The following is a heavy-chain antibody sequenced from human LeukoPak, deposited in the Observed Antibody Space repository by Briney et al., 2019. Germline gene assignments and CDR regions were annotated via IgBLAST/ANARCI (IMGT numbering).Heavy chain of an antibody. V-gene: IGHV4-59*12. J-gene: IGHJ4*02. D-gene: IGHD2-15*01. CDR3: ARSGLSATGEFDY. CDR1: GGSISSYY. Sequence: SETLSLTCTVSGGSISSYYWSWIRQPPGKGLEWIGYIYYSGSTNYNPSLKSRLTVSVDTSKNQFSLKLSSVTAADTAVYYCARSGLSATGEFDYWGQGTLVTVSS. CDR2: IYYSGST.